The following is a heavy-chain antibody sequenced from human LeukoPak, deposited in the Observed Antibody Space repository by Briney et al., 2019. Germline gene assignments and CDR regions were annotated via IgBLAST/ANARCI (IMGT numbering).Heavy chain of an antibody. CDR1: GLTFSSHW. J-gene: IGHJ4*02. V-gene: IGHV3-33*06. CDR2: IWSDGSDK. CDR3: AKDIAARRFDY. D-gene: IGHD6-6*01. Sequence: PGGSLRLSCAASGLTFSSHWMHWVRQAPGKGLEWVAVIWSDGSDKYYADSVKGRFTISRDNSKNTLYLQMDSLRAEDTAVYYCAKDIAARRFDYWGQGTLVTVSS.